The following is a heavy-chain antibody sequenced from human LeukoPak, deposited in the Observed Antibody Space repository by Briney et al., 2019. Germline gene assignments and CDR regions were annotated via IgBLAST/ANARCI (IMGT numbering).Heavy chain of an antibody. CDR3: ARDPAAWDY. Sequence: GGSLRLSCAASGFIFSNFWMSWVRQAPGRGLEWVANINTDGSEEYYVDSVKGRFIISRDNARNSLYLQMNSLRAEVTAVYYCARDPAAWDYWGQGALVTVSS. D-gene: IGHD6-13*01. CDR2: INTDGSEE. J-gene: IGHJ4*02. CDR1: GFIFSNFW. V-gene: IGHV3-7*01.